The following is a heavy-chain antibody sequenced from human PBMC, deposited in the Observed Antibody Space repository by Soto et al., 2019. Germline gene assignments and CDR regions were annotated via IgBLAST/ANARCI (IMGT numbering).Heavy chain of an antibody. CDR2: ISYSGNT. V-gene: IGHV4-59*01. D-gene: IGHD2-8*01. CDR3: ARGPMVPSRSYFDS. CDR1: GGSISNFY. J-gene: IGHJ4*02. Sequence: PSETLSLTCTVSGGSISNFYWSWIRQPPGKGLEWIGYISYSGNTNYNPSLKSRVSISVDTSKNQLSLNLTSVTAADTAVYYCARGPMVPSRSYFDSWGQGTPVTVSS.